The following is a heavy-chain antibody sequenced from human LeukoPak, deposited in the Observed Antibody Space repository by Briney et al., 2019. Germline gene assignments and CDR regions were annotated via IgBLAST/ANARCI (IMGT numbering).Heavy chain of an antibody. J-gene: IGHJ6*03. V-gene: IGHV4-4*09. CDR2: IYTSGST. CDR1: GGSISSYY. Sequence: SETLSLTCTVSGGSISSYYWSWIRQPPGKGLEWIGYIYTSGSTNYNPSLKSRVTISVDTSKNQFSLKLSSVTAADTAVYYCARDREGEAYSSSPPGTPKYYYYYYVDVWGKGTTVTVSS. D-gene: IGHD6-6*01. CDR3: ARDREGEAYSSSPPGTPKYYYYYYVDV.